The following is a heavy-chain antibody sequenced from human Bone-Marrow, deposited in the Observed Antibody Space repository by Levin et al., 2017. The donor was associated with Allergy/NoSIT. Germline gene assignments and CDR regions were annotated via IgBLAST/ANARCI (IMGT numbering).Heavy chain of an antibody. CDR3: ARTFGLSTYYYYYHVDV. Sequence: VASVKVSCKGSGYTFSHYWIGWVRQLPGKGREWVGLIYPGDSDTSYSPSFQGQVTISADKSLNTAYLQWSSLKASDTAIYYCARTFGLSTYYYYYHVDVSGTATTVIVSS. J-gene: IGHJ6*03. CDR2: IYPGDSDT. D-gene: IGHD3/OR15-3a*01. V-gene: IGHV5-51*01. CDR1: GYTFSHYW.